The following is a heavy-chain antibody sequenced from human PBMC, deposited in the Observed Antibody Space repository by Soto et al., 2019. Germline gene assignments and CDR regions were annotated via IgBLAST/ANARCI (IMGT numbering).Heavy chain of an antibody. CDR3: ARRVGHYGSVRANHYYYYGMDV. CDR2: IYYSGST. Sequence: SETLSLTCTVSGGSISSGGYYWSWIRQHPGKGLEWIGYIYYSGSTYYNPSLKSRVTISVDTSKNQFSLKLSSVTAADTAVYYCARRVGHYGSVRANHYYYYGMDVWGQGTRVTVSS. CDR1: GGSISSGGYY. V-gene: IGHV4-31*03. D-gene: IGHD3-10*01. J-gene: IGHJ6*02.